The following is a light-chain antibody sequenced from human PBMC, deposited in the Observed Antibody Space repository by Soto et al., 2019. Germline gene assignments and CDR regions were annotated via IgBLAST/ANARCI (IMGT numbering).Light chain of an antibody. CDR3: QQSYNTPIT. CDR2: AAS. CDR1: QSISTS. Sequence: DIQMTQSPSSLSASVGDRVTITCRASQSISTSLTWYQQKPGKAPKLLIYAASSLQSGVPSRFSGSGSGTDFTLSISSLQPGDFATYYCQQSYNTPITFGQGTRLEIK. V-gene: IGKV1-39*01. J-gene: IGKJ5*01.